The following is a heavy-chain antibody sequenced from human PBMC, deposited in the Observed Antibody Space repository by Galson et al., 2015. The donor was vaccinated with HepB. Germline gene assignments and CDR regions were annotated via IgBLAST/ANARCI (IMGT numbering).Heavy chain of an antibody. CDR2: IWYDGSNK. D-gene: IGHD3-3*01. CDR3: ARDEGDSPYYYYGMDV. CDR1: GFTFSSYG. V-gene: IGHV3-33*01. J-gene: IGHJ6*02. Sequence: SLRLSCAASGFTFSSYGMHWVRQAPGKGLEWVAVIWYDGSNKYYADSVKGRFTISRDNSKNTLYLQMNSLRAEDTAVYYCARDEGDSPYYYYGMDVWGQGTTVTVSS.